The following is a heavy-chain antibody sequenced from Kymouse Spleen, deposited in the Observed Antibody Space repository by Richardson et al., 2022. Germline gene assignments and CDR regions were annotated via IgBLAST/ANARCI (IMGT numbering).Heavy chain of an antibody. Sequence: QLQLQESGPGLVKPSETLSLTCTVSGGSISSSSYYWGWIRQPPGKGLEWIGSIYYSGSTYYNPSLKSRVTISVDTSKNQFSLKLSSVTAADTAVYYCARHSGYDAGYFDYWGQGTLVTVSS. CDR2: IYYSGST. J-gene: IGHJ4*02. D-gene: IGHD5-12*01. CDR3: ARHSGYDAGYFDY. V-gene: IGHV4-39*01. CDR1: GGSISSSSYY.